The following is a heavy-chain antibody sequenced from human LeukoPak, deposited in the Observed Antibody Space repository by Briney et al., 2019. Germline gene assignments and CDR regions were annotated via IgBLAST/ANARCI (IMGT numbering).Heavy chain of an antibody. D-gene: IGHD2-2*01. CDR1: GFTFSSYW. CDR3: ARVYCSSTSCYGPWFDP. Sequence: GGSLRLSCAASGFTFSSYWMSWVRQAPGKGLEWVANIKQDGSEKYYVDSVKGRFTISRDNAKNSLYLQMNSLRAEDTAVYYCARVYCSSTSCYGPWFDPWGQGTLVTVSS. J-gene: IGHJ5*02. V-gene: IGHV3-7*01. CDR2: IKQDGSEK.